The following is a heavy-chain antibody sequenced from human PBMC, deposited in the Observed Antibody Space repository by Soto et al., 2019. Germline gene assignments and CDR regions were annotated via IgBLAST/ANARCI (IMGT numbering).Heavy chain of an antibody. CDR3: ARGDATKIVVTTYYAMDV. CDR2: IIPIFTTT. D-gene: IGHD3-22*01. V-gene: IGHV1-69*13. J-gene: IGHJ6*02. CDR1: GGTFSNHA. Sequence: ASVKVSCKASGGTFSNHAINWVRQAPGQGLEWMGRIIPIFTTTDYAQRFQGRVTITADESTTTVYMEVRSLTSEDTAVYYCARGDATKIVVTTYYAMDVWGQGTTVTAP.